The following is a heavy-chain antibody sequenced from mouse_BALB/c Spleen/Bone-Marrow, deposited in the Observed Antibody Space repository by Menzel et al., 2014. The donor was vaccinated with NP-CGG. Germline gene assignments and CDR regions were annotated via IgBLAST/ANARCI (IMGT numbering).Heavy chain of an antibody. CDR1: GFSLTDCG. J-gene: IGHJ3*01. CDR3: ARIYFDFDGFAY. D-gene: IGHD2-4*01. CDR2: IWGGGST. Sequence: VKLQESGPGLVAPSQSLSITCTVSGFSLTDCGVSWIRQPPGKGLEWLGVIWGGGSTYYNSALKSRLSISKDNSKSQVFLNMNSLQTDDTAMYYCARIYFDFDGFAYWGQGTLVTVSA. V-gene: IGHV2-6-5*01.